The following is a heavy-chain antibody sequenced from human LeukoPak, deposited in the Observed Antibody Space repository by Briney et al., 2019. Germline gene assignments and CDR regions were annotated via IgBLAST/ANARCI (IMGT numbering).Heavy chain of an antibody. V-gene: IGHV3-23*01. J-gene: IGHJ4*02. D-gene: IGHD3-10*01. Sequence: SGGSLRLSCAASGFTFSSSAVSWVRQAPGKGLEWLSTINGGGGATYYADSVTGRFTISSDTSQNTLYLQMNSLKIEDTAVYSCARANPTPRGVNFDYWGQGTLVTVSS. CDR3: ARANPTPRGVNFDY. CDR1: GFTFSSSA. CDR2: INGGGGAT.